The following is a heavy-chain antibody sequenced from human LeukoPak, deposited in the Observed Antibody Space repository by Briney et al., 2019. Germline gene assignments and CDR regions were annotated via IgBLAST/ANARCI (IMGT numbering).Heavy chain of an antibody. CDR2: ISNTGSAK. CDR1: GFTFSDYY. Sequence: GGSLRLPCAASGFTFSDYYMNWLRQSPGRGLEWLSYISNTGSAKYYSDSVKGRFTISRDNAKNSVYLEMNSLRAEDTAVYFCESDRSGYFGPWGPGTLVTVSS. D-gene: IGHD3-22*01. CDR3: ESDRSGYFGP. V-gene: IGHV3-11*01. J-gene: IGHJ5*02.